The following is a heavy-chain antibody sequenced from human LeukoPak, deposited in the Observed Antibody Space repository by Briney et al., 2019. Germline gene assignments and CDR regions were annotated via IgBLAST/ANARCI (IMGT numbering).Heavy chain of an antibody. J-gene: IGHJ4*02. CDR2: ISYDGSNK. V-gene: IGHV3-30*18. CDR1: GFTFSSYG. CDR3: AKGPQQQLVLADY. D-gene: IGHD6-13*01. Sequence: GGSLRLSCAASGFTFSSYGMHWVRQAPGKGLEWVAVISYDGSNKYYADSVKGRFTISRDNSKNTLYLQMNGLRAEDTAVYYCAKGPQQQLVLADYWGQGTLVTVSS.